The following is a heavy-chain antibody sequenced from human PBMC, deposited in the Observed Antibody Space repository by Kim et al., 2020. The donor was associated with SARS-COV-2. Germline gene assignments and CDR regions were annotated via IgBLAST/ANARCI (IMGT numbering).Heavy chain of an antibody. CDR3: ARDPVHGMDV. J-gene: IGHJ6*02. CDR2: IA. D-gene: IGHD4-17*01. Sequence: IANHAQQFQGRVTLTADNSTSTAYMELSSLRSEDTAVYYCARDPVHGMDVWGQGTTVTVSS. V-gene: IGHV1-69*04.